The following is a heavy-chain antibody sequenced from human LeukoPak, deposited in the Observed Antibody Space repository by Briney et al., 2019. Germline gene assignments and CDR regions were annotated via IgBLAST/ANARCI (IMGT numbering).Heavy chain of an antibody. Sequence: GGSLRLSCAASGSTFSSYAMHWVRQAPGKGLEWVAVISYDGSNKYYADSVKGRFTISRDNSKNTLYLQMNSLRAEDTAVYYCARDLFYGRYYFDYWGQGTLVTVSS. CDR1: GSTFSSYA. V-gene: IGHV3-30-3*01. D-gene: IGHD3-16*01. CDR3: ARDLFYGRYYFDY. CDR2: ISYDGSNK. J-gene: IGHJ4*02.